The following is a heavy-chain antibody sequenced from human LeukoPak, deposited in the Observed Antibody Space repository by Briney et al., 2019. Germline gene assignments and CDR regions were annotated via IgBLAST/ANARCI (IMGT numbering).Heavy chain of an antibody. D-gene: IGHD2-2*01. J-gene: IGHJ4*02. Sequence: GGSLRLSCAASGFTFSSYSMNWVRQAPGKGLEWVSSISSSSSYIYYADSVKGRFTISRDNAKNSLYLQMNSLRAEDTAVYYWARELGYCRSTSCYGGYFDYWGQGTLVTVSS. CDR2: ISSSSSYI. CDR3: ARELGYCRSTSCYGGYFDY. V-gene: IGHV3-21*01. CDR1: GFTFSSYS.